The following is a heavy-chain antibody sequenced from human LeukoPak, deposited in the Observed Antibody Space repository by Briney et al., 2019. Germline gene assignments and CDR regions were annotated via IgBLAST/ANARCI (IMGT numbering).Heavy chain of an antibody. CDR3: ARFADTNYDAFDI. D-gene: IGHD4-11*01. J-gene: IGHJ3*02. CDR1: GYSITSGSY. CDR2: VYHRGTT. V-gene: IGHV4-38-2*02. Sequence: SETLSLTCTVSGYSITSGSYWGWIRQPPGKGLKWIANVYHRGTTYYNPSLKSRLTISVDTSKNHFSLRLSSLSAADTAIYYCARFADTNYDAFDIWGQGTLVTVS.